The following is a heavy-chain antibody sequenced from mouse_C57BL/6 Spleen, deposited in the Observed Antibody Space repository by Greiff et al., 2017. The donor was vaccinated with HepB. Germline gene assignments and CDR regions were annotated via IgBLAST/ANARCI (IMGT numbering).Heavy chain of an antibody. J-gene: IGHJ1*03. CDR1: GYAFSSSW. CDR2: IYPGDGDT. CDR3: ARGGGYFDV. Sequence: LQESGPELVKPGASVKISCKASGYAFSSSWMNWVKQRPGKGLEWIGRIYPGDGDTNYNGKFKGKATLTADKSSSTAYMQLSSLTSEDSAVYFCARGGGYFDVWGTGTTVTVSS. V-gene: IGHV1-82*01.